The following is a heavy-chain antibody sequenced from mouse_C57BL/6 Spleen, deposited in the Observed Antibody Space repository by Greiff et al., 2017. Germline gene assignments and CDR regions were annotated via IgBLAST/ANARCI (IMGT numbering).Heavy chain of an antibody. J-gene: IGHJ3*01. CDR2: FVPNSVGI. CDR1: GYPFTSYW. Sequence: QVQLQQPGAELVKLGASVKLSCKASGYPFTSYWMHWVKQRPGRGLEWIGRFVPNSVGIKYNEMFKSKATLTVDKPSSPAYMQLTSLTSEDSAGQYCARHSTPVSYWGQGTLVTVSA. CDR3: ARHSTPVSY. V-gene: IGHV1-72*01.